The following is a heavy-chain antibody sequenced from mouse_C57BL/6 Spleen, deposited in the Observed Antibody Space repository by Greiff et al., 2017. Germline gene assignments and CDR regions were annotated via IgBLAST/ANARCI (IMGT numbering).Heavy chain of an antibody. CDR3: ARGAGYGQGGCDY. CDR1: GYTFTSYW. V-gene: IGHV1-50*01. Sequence: VQLQQSGAELVKPGASVKLSCKASGYTFTSYWMQWVKQRPGQGLEWIGEIDPSDSYTNYNQKFKGKATLTVDTSSSTAYMQLSSLTSEDSAVYYCARGAGYGQGGCDYWGQGTTLTVSS. J-gene: IGHJ2*01. CDR2: IDPSDSYT. D-gene: IGHD2-2*01.